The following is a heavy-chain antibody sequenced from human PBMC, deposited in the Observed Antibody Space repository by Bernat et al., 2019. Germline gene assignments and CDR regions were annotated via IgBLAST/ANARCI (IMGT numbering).Heavy chain of an antibody. Sequence: EVQLVESGGGLVQPGGSLKLSCAASGFTFSGSAMHWVRLASGKGLEWVGRIRRKANSYATAYAASVKGRFSISRNDSKNTAYLQMNSLKTEDTAVYYWTRTPVGGYSKDYRGQGTQVTVSS. J-gene: IGHJ4*02. CDR3: TRTPVGGYSKDY. CDR1: GFTFSGSA. V-gene: IGHV3-73*02. CDR2: IRRKANSYAT. D-gene: IGHD5-18*01.